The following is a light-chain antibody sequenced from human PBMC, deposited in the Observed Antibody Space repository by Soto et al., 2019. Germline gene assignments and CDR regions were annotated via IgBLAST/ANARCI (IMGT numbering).Light chain of an antibody. J-gene: IGKJ3*01. CDR2: GAS. Sequence: EIVLTQSPGTLSLSPGERAILTCRASQSVTSSFLAWYQQRPGQAPRLLIYGASTRAPGIPDRFSGSGSGTDFTLTISRLAPEDFAMYYCHQYGSSPLTFGPGTKVDIK. V-gene: IGKV3-20*01. CDR3: HQYGSSPLT. CDR1: QSVTSSF.